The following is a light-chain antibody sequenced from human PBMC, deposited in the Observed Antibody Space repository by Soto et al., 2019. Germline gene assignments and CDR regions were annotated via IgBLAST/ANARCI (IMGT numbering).Light chain of an antibody. CDR2: GAS. CDR1: QSVSSSY. J-gene: IGKJ1*01. CDR3: QQYGSSPRT. Sequence: EIVLTQSPGTLSLSPGERATLSCRASQSVSSSYLAWYQQKPGQAPRLLIYGASSRATGIPDRFSGSGSGTDVTLTISRLEPEDFAVYYCQQYGSSPRTFGQGTTVEIK. V-gene: IGKV3-20*01.